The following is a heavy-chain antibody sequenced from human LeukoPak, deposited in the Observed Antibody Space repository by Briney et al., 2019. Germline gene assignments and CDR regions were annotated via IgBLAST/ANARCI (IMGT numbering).Heavy chain of an antibody. CDR1: GGSISSGSYC. CDR2: IYTSGNT. Sequence: TLSLTCTVSGGSISSGSYCWSWIRQPAGKGLEWIGHIYTSGNTNYNPSLKSRVTISVDTSKNQFSLKLSSVTAADTAVYYCARTGYSSSWPDYWGQGTLVTVSS. V-gene: IGHV4-61*09. CDR3: ARTGYSSSWPDY. D-gene: IGHD6-13*01. J-gene: IGHJ4*02.